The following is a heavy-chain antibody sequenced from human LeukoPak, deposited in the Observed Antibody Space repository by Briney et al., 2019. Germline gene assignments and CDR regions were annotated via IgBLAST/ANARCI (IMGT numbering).Heavy chain of an antibody. CDR2: IRSDARDK. CDR1: GFTFSNDW. J-gene: IGHJ4*02. V-gene: IGHV3-74*01. D-gene: IGHD2-15*01. Sequence: GGSLRLSCAASGFTFSNDWMHWVRQAPGKGLVWVSRIRSDARDKRYADFVKGRFTISRDNAENTLYLEMHSLRVEDSGVYYCARDSAECSGGSSYLVNWGQGTLVTVSS. CDR3: ARDSAECSGGSSYLVN.